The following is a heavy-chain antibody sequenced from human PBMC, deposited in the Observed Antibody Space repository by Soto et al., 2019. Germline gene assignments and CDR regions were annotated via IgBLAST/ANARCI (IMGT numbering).Heavy chain of an antibody. CDR2: IYYTGST. Sequence: SETLSLTCTVSGGSISSSSYYWGWIRQPPGKGLEWIGSIYYTGSTYYNPSLKSRVTISVDTSKNQFFLKVSSVTAADTAVYYCARRPVADCYFDYWCLGILGT. CDR3: ARRPVADCYFDY. CDR1: GGSISSSSYY. D-gene: IGHD2-15*01. V-gene: IGHV4-39*01. J-gene: IGHJ4*02.